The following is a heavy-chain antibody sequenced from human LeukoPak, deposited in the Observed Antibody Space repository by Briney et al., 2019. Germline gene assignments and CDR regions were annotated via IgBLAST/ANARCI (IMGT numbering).Heavy chain of an antibody. V-gene: IGHV3-33*01. CDR2: IWYDGSNK. Sequence: GGSLRLSCAASGFTFSSYGMHWVRQAPGKGLEWVAVIWYDGSNKYYADSVKGRFTISRDNSKNTLYLQMNSLRAEDTAAYYCARVRGYSGYGALVYWGQGTLVTVSS. D-gene: IGHD5-12*01. CDR3: ARVRGYSGYGALVY. J-gene: IGHJ4*02. CDR1: GFTFSSYG.